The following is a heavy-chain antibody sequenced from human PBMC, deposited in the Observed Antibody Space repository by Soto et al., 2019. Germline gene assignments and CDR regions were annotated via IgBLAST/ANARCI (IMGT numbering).Heavy chain of an antibody. CDR1: GGSISSYY. CDR3: ARHRPHGYVSNNWFDP. D-gene: IGHD5-12*01. J-gene: IGHJ5*02. CDR2: IYYSGST. Sequence: PSETLSLTCTVSGGSISSYYWSWIRQPPGKGLEWIGYIYYSGSTNYNPSLKSRVTISVDTSKNQFSLKLSSVTAADTAVYYCARHRPHGYVSNNWFDPWGQGTLVTVSS. V-gene: IGHV4-59*08.